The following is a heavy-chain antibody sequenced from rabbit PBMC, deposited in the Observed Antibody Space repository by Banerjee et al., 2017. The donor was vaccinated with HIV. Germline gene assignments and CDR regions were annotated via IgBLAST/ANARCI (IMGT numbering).Heavy chain of an antibody. J-gene: IGHJ4*01. CDR3: ARDYTGDAGYIFNL. V-gene: IGHV1S40*01. D-gene: IGHD7-1*01. Sequence: QSLEESGGDLVKPGASLTLTCTASGFSFSSNYYMCWVRQAPGKGLEWIACIDSGSSGSTYYASWAKGRFTISKTSSTTVTLQMTSLTAADTATYFCARDYTGDAGYIFNLWGPGTL. CDR2: IDSGSSGST. CDR1: GFSFSSNYY.